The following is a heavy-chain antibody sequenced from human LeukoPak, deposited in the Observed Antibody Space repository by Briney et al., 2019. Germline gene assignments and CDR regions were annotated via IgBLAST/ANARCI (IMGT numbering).Heavy chain of an antibody. CDR3: AREGYGSGSSY. V-gene: IGHV4-59*01. J-gene: IGHJ4*02. CDR1: GGSISSYY. Sequence: SESLSLTCTVSGGSISSYYWSWIRQPPGKGLEWIGYIYYSGSTNYNPSLKSRVTISVDTSKNQFSLKLSSVTAADTAVYYCAREGYGSGSSYWGQGTLVTVSS. CDR2: IYYSGST. D-gene: IGHD3-10*01.